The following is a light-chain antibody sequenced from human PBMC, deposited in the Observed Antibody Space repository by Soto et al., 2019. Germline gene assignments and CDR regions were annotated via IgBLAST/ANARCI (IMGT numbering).Light chain of an antibody. CDR3: NSYTSTITYV. Sequence: QSVLIQPASVSGSPGQSITISCTGTNSDVGGNNHVSWFRQHPGKAPKLIIYDVSNRPSGVSNRFSGSKSGNTASLTISGLQAEDEADYYCNSYTSTITYVFGPGTKVTVL. J-gene: IGLJ1*01. V-gene: IGLV2-14*03. CDR1: NSDVGGNNH. CDR2: DVS.